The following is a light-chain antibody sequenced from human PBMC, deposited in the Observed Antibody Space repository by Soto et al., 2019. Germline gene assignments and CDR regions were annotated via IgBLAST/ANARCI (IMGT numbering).Light chain of an antibody. CDR1: SSDIGGSEY. J-gene: IGLJ1*01. Sequence: QSALTKPASVSGSLGQSITISCAGTSSDIGGSEYVAWYQQHAGKAPKIVIYGVSNRPSGVSNRFSGSKSGNTASLTISGLQAEDEAVYFCYSSRSSSTTFYVFGTGTKLTVL. V-gene: IGLV2-14*03. CDR2: GVS. CDR3: YSSRSSSTTFYV.